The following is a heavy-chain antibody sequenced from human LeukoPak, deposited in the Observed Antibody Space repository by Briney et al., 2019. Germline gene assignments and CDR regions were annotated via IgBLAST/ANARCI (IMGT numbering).Heavy chain of an antibody. V-gene: IGHV3-15*01. CDR3: TTGRQD. CDR1: GFTFSNAW. CDR2: IKSETDGGTR. J-gene: IGHJ4*02. Sequence: KSGGSLRLSCAASGFTFSNAWMSWVRQAPGKGLEWVGRIKSETDGGTRDYAAPVKGRFTISRDDSKNTLYLQMNSLKTEDTAVYYCTTGRQDWGQGTLVTVSS.